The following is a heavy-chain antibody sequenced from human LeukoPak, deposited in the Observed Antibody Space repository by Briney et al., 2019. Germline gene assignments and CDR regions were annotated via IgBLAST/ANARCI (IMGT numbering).Heavy chain of an antibody. CDR1: GFNFSYDG. CDR3: ARDRDRAEFYFDS. Sequence: PGGALILSFAVSGFNFSYDGMHWVRQAPGKGLEWVAIIWYDGYNKYYADSVRGRFTISRDNFKNTVYVQMNNLRAEDTAVYYCARDRDRAEFYFDSWGEGTLVTVSS. V-gene: IGHV3-33*08. J-gene: IGHJ4*02. D-gene: IGHD1-14*01. CDR2: IWYDGYNK.